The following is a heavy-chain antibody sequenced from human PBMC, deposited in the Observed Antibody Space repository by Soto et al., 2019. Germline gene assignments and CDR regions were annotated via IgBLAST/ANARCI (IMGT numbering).Heavy chain of an antibody. CDR2: LYTGGTI. D-gene: IGHD2-15*01. V-gene: IGHV3-53*01. J-gene: IGHJ4*02. Sequence: EVQLVESGGGLVQPGGSLRLSCAASGFSVSSKYMSWVRQAPDKGLEWVSVLYTGGTIFYTDSVRVRFTISRNSSNNTLYLQMNSLRAEDTAVYYCARGCGGGSCYSDWDYWGQGTLVTVST. CDR3: ARGCGGGSCYSDWDY. CDR1: GFSVSSKY.